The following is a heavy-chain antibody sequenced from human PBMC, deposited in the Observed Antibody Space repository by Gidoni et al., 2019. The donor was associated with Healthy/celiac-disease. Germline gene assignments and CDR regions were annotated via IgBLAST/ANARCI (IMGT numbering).Heavy chain of an antibody. J-gene: IGHJ3*02. Sequence: QLQLQESGPGLVKPSETLSLTCTVSGGSISSSSYYWGWIRQPPGKGLEWIGSIYYSGSTYYNPSLKSRVTISVDTSKNQFSLKLSSVTAADTAVYYCARHGTPVAARQGIIRPDAFDIWGQGTMVTVSS. D-gene: IGHD6-6*01. CDR3: ARHGTPVAARQGIIRPDAFDI. CDR1: GGSISSSSYY. V-gene: IGHV4-39*01. CDR2: IYYSGST.